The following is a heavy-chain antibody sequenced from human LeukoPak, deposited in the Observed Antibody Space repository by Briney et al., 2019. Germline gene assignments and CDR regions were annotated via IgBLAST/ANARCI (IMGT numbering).Heavy chain of an antibody. CDR3: ASSITANTNY. D-gene: IGHD1-7*01. CDR1: GFTFSSHW. V-gene: IGHV3-7*01. CDR2: IKEDGSEK. J-gene: IGHJ4*02. Sequence: TGGSLRLSCAASGFTFSSHWMNWVRQAPGKGLEWVANIKEDGSEKYYADSVKGRFTISRDNAENSLYLQMNSLRAEDSAVYYCASSITANTNYWGQGTLVTVTS.